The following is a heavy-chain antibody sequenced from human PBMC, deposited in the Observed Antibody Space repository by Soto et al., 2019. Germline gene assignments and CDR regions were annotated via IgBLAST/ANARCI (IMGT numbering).Heavy chain of an antibody. CDR2: INPSGGST. CDR1: GYTFTSYY. V-gene: IGHV1-46*01. Sequence: QVQLVQSGAEVKKPGASVKVSCKASGYTFTSYYMHWVRQAPGQGLEWMGIINPSGGSTSYAQKFQGRVTMTRDTSTSTVYMELSSLRSEDTAVYYCARDYTALILATMPYYYGMDVWGQGTTVTVSS. D-gene: IGHD5-12*01. J-gene: IGHJ6*02. CDR3: ARDYTALILATMPYYYGMDV.